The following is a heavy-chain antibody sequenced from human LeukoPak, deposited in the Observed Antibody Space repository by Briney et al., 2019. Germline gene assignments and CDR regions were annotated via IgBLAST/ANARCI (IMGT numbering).Heavy chain of an antibody. J-gene: IGHJ4*02. D-gene: IGHD3-10*01. CDR2: ISGSGGST. CDR3: ARGGITMIRGAYFDY. Sequence: GGSLRLSCAASGFTFSSYAMSWVRQAPGKGLEWVSAISGSGGSTYYADSVKGRFTISRDNSKNTLYLQMNSLRAEDTAVYYCARGGITMIRGAYFDYWGQGTLVTVSS. CDR1: GFTFSSYA. V-gene: IGHV3-23*01.